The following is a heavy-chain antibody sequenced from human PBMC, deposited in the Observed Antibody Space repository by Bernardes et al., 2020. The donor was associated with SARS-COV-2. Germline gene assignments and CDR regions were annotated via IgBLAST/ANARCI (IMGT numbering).Heavy chain of an antibody. CDR1: GFTFSSYA. Sequence: GGSLRLSCAASGFTFSSYAMHWVRQAPGKGLEWVAVISYDGSNKYYADSVKGRFTISRDNSKNTLYLQMNSMRAEDTAVYYCARDFKDVDIVTTMWDVYYYYYGMDVWGKGTTVTVSS. CDR2: ISYDGSNK. J-gene: IGHJ6*04. D-gene: IGHD5-12*01. CDR3: ARDFKDVDIVTTMWDVYYYYYGMDV. V-gene: IGHV3-30-3*01.